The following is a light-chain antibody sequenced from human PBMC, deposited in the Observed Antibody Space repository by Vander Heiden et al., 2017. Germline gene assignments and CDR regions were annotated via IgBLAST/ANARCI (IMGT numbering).Light chain of an antibody. CDR1: QSVSSY. J-gene: IGKJ2*01. Sequence: EVVFTQSPATLSLSPGERATLACRASQSVSSYLAWYQQKPGQAPRFLIYDAANRATGIPARFSGSGSGTEFTLTISSLEPEDFAVYYCQQRSNWPPTFGQGTKLEIK. CDR2: DAA. V-gene: IGKV3-11*01. CDR3: QQRSNWPPT.